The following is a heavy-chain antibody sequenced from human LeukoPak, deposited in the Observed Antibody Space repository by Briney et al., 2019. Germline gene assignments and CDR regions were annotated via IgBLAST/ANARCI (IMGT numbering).Heavy chain of an antibody. Sequence: GGSLRLSCAASGFTLSNYAMHWVRQAPGKGLEWVAVISSDGNNEYYAESVKGRFTISRDNSKNTLYLQMNSLRAVDAAVYYCAKDLEGYCSSTSCYPGYWGXGXLVTVSS. CDR3: AKDLEGYCSSTSCYPGY. D-gene: IGHD2-2*01. V-gene: IGHV3-30*18. J-gene: IGHJ4*01. CDR2: ISSDGNNE. CDR1: GFTLSNYA.